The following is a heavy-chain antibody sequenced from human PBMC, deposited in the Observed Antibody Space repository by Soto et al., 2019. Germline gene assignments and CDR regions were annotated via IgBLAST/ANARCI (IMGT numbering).Heavy chain of an antibody. CDR1: GGPFSNYA. CDR2: IIPIFAAA. Sequence: QVQLVQSGAAVKKPGSSVKVSCMASGGPFSNYAISWVRQAPGQGLEWMGGIIPIFAAALYAQTFQGRVTITADEASRTAYMELSSLRSDDTAVYYCSRGGDSGSFGSSFDDWGQGTLVTVSS. V-gene: IGHV1-69*01. D-gene: IGHD1-26*01. CDR3: SRGGDSGSFGSSFDD. J-gene: IGHJ4*02.